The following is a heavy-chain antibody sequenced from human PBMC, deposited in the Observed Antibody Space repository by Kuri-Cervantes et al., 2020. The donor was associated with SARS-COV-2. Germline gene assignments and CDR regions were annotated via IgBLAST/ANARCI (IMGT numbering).Heavy chain of an antibody. CDR1: GFTFSSYA. CDR3: TTLIDY. V-gene: IGHV3-30-3*01. CDR2: ISYDGSNK. Sequence: GESLKISCAASGFTFSSYAMHWVRQAPGKGLEWVAVISYDGSNKYYADSVKGRFTISRDNAKNSLYLQMNSLRAEDTAVYYCTTLIDYWSQGALVTVSS. J-gene: IGHJ4*02.